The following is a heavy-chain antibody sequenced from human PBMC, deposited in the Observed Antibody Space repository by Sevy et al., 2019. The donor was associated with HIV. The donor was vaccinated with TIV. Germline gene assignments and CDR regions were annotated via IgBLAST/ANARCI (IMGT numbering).Heavy chain of an antibody. CDR2: IYYSGST. Sequence: SETLSLTCTVSGGSISSYYWSWIRQPPGKGLEWIGYIYYSGSTNYNPSLKSRVTISVDTSKNQFSLKLSSLTAADTAEYYCARVGWDDYVCGSFQRPDAFDIWGQGTMVTVSS. CDR1: GGSISSYY. V-gene: IGHV4-59*01. CDR3: ARVGWDDYVCGSFQRPDAFDI. D-gene: IGHD3-16*01. J-gene: IGHJ3*02.